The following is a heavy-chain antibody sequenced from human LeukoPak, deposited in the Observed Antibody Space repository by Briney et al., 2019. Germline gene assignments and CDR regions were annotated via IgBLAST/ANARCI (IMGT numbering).Heavy chain of an antibody. Sequence: ASVKVSCKASGYTFTGYYIHWVRQAPGQGLEWMGWINPNSGGTNYAQKFQGRVTMTRDTSISTAYMELSRLRSDDTAVYYCARGAVVVVAATTLYTIFDYWGQGTLVTVSS. J-gene: IGHJ4*02. CDR1: GYTFTGYY. D-gene: IGHD2-15*01. CDR2: INPNSGGT. CDR3: ARGAVVVVAATTLYTIFDY. V-gene: IGHV1-2*02.